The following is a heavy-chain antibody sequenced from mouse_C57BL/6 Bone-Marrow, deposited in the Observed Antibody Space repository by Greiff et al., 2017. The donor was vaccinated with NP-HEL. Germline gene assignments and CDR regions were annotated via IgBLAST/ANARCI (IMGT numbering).Heavy chain of an antibody. J-gene: IGHJ1*03. CDR1: GFTFSDFY. CDR2: SRNKANDYTT. CDR3: ARDSIWYFDV. Sequence: EVQVVESGGGLVQSGRSLRLSCATSGFTFSDFYMEWVRQAPGKGLEWIAASRNKANDYTTEYSASVKGRFSVSRDTSQSILYLQMNALRAEDTAIYYCARDSIWYFDVWGTETTVTVSS. V-gene: IGHV7-1*01.